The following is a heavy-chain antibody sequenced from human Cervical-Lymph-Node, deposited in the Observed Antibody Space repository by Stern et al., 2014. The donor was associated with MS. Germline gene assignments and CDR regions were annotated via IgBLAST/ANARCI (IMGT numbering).Heavy chain of an antibody. J-gene: IGHJ6*02. D-gene: IGHD2-2*02. CDR3: AKFRFWTQIVPHYYTMDV. CDR1: GFIFSSNA. Sequence: EVHLVESGGGSVQPGGSLRLSCAASGFIFSSNAMTWVRQAPGKGLEWVSSISGSGGTTFYAASVKGRVTLSRDNSKNTMFLQIDSLRADDTAVYYCAKFRFWTQIVPHYYTMDVWGQGTTVIVSS. V-gene: IGHV3-23*04. CDR2: ISGSGGTT.